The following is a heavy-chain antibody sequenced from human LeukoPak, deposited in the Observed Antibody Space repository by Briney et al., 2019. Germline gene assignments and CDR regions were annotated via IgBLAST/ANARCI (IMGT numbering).Heavy chain of an antibody. V-gene: IGHV3-21*01. CDR1: GFTFSSYS. D-gene: IGHD3-3*01. J-gene: IGHJ4*02. CDR3: ARERFLEWSPDY. Sequence: GGSLRLSCAAPGFTFSSYSMNWVRQAPGKGLEWVSSISSSSSYIYYADSVKGRFTISRDNAKNSLYLQMNSLRAEDTAVYYCARERFLEWSPDYWGQGTLVTVSS. CDR2: ISSSSSYI.